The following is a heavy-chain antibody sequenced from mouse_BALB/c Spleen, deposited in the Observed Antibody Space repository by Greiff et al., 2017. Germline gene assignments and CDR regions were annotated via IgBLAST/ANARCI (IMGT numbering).Heavy chain of an antibody. CDR1: GYAFSSYW. J-gene: IGHJ1*01. V-gene: IGHV1-80*01. CDR3: AGRYFDV. CDR2: IYPGDGDT. Sequence: QVHVKQSGAELVRPGSSVKISCKASGYAFSSYWMNWVKQRPGQGLEWIGQIYPGDGDTNYNGKFKGKATLTADKSSSTAYMQLSSLTSEDSAVYFCAGRYFDVWGAGTTVTVSS.